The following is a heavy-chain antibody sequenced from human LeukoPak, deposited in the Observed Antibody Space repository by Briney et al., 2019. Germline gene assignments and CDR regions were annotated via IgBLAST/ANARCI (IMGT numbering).Heavy chain of an antibody. CDR2: IYYSGST. V-gene: IGHV4-59*08. CDR1: GGSISSYY. CDR3: ARSRPDYYYGMDV. Sequence: SETLSLTCTVSGGSISSYYWSWIRQPPGKGLEWIGYIYYSGSTNYNPSLKSRVTISVDTSKNQFSLKLSSVTAADTAVYYCARSRPDYYYGMDVWGQGTTVTVSS. J-gene: IGHJ6*02.